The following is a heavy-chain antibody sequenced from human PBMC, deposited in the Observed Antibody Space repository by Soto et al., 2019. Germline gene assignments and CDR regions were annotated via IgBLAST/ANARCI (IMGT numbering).Heavy chain of an antibody. CDR2: ISYDGRNE. CDR1: GFTFSNYA. CDR3: GGIEYYYYYNSLDI. V-gene: IGHV3-30*04. J-gene: IGHJ6*02. Sequence: QVQLVESGGGVVQPGRSLRLSCAASGFTFSNYAMHWVRQAPGKGLEWVAVISYDGRNEYYADSVKGRFTISRDNSKNTLHLQMNSLSAEDTAVYYCGGIEYYYYYNSLDIWGQGTTVTVSS.